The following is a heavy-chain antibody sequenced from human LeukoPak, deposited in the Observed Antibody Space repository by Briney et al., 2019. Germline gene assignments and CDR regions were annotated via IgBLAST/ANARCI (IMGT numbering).Heavy chain of an antibody. D-gene: IGHD6-6*01. CDR3: ARDAVAARPTTFDY. J-gene: IGHJ4*02. Sequence: ASVKVSCKASGYTFTGYYVHWLRQAPGQGLEWMGWINPSSGGTNYAQKFQGRVTMTRDTSISTAYMELSRLRSDDTAVYYCARDAVAARPTTFDYWGQGTLVTVSS. CDR1: GYTFTGYY. V-gene: IGHV1-2*02. CDR2: INPSSGGT.